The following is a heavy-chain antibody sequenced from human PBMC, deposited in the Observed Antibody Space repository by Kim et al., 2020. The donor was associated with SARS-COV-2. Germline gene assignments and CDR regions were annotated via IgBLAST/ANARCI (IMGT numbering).Heavy chain of an antibody. CDR1: GFTFSSYW. J-gene: IGHJ6*02. CDR2: IKQDGSEK. D-gene: IGHD6-13*01. Sequence: GGSLRLSCAASGFTFSSYWMSWVRQAPGKGLEWVANIKQDGSEKYYVDSVKGRFTISRDNAKNSLYLQMNSLRAEDTAVYYCARGGIAYYYYGMDVWGQGTTVTVSS. V-gene: IGHV3-7*01. CDR3: ARGGIAYYYYGMDV.